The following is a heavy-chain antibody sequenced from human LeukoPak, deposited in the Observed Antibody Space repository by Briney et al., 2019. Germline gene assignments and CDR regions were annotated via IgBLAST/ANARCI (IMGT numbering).Heavy chain of an antibody. Sequence: GESLKISCKGSEYSFATYWIGWVRQMPGQGLEWRGIIFPGDSDTRYSPSLQGQVTISADKSISTAYLQWSSLKASDTAIYYCASEYCSGGNCYFDYWGQGTLVTVSS. J-gene: IGHJ4*02. D-gene: IGHD2-15*01. V-gene: IGHV5-51*01. CDR2: IFPGDSDT. CDR3: ASEYCSGGNCYFDY. CDR1: EYSFATYW.